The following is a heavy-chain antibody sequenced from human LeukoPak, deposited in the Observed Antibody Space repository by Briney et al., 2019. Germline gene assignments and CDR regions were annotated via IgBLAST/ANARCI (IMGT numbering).Heavy chain of an antibody. Sequence: SETLSLTCTVSGVFISSSNYYWSWIRQPAGKGLEWIGRIYNTGSTNYNPSLKSRVTISVDTSKNQFSLELTSVTAADTAVYYCARGTGRGSDYWGQGTLVTVFS. J-gene: IGHJ4*02. CDR2: IYNTGST. CDR3: ARGTGRGSDY. D-gene: IGHD1-14*01. V-gene: IGHV4-61*02. CDR1: GVFISSSNYY.